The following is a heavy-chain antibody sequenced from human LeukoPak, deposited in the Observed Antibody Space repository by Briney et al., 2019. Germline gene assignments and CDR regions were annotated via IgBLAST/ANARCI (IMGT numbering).Heavy chain of an antibody. J-gene: IGHJ4*02. V-gene: IGHV4-59*01. CDR2: IYNSGST. CDR3: AGEYSSSPGY. CDR1: GGSISSYY. D-gene: IGHD3-22*01. Sequence: SETLSLTCTVSGGSISSYYWSWIRQPPGKGLEWIGYIYNSGSTNYNPALKSRVTISADTSKNQFSLKLSSVTAADTAVYYCAGEYSSSPGYWGQGALVTVSS.